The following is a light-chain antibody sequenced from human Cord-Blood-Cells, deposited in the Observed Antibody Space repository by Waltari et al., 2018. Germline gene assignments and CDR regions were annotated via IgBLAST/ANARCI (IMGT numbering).Light chain of an antibody. CDR3: CSYAGSSTFHYV. CDR1: SSDFGSYNL. J-gene: IGLJ1*01. Sequence: QSALTQPASVSGSPGQSITISCTGTSSDFGSYNLVSWYQQHPGKAPKLMIYEGSKRPSGVSNRFSGSKSGNTASLTISGLQAEDEADYYCCSYAGSSTFHYVFGTGTKVTVL. V-gene: IGLV2-23*01. CDR2: EGS.